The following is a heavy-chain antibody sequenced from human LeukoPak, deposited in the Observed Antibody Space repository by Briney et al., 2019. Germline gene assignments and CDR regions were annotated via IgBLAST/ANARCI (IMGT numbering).Heavy chain of an antibody. CDR3: ARDGGYSYGKKGCFEK. CDR2: ISYDGSNK. V-gene: IGHV3-30*04. Sequence: GGSLRLSCAASGFTFSSYAMHWVRQAPGKGLEWVAVISYDGSNKYYADSVKGRFTISRDNAKNSLYLQMNSLRAEDTAVYYCARDGGYSYGKKGCFEKWGQGTLVTVSS. D-gene: IGHD5-18*01. CDR1: GFTFSSYA. J-gene: IGHJ4*02.